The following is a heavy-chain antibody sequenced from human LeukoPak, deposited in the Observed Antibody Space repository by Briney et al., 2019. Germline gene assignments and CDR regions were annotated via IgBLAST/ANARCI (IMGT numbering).Heavy chain of an antibody. Sequence: PGGSLRLSCAASGFTFSGSAMHWVRQASGKGLEWVGRIRSKANSYATAYAASVKGRFTISRDDSKNTAYLRMNSLKTEDTAVYYCTRSPWFDPWGQGTLVTVSS. CDR1: GFTFSGSA. CDR2: IRSKANSYAT. V-gene: IGHV3-73*01. CDR3: TRSPWFDP. J-gene: IGHJ5*02.